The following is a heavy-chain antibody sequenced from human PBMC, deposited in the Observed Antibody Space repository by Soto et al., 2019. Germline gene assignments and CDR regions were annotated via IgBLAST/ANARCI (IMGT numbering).Heavy chain of an antibody. Sequence: QVQLVQSGAEVKKPGSSVKVSCKASGGTFSSYVFTWVRQAPGQGLEWMGGIIPIFGTGKYEQKFQGRVTMPADKSTSTAYMELSSLSSEDTTVYYCAREIPDPRHLDSWGQGALVTVSS. J-gene: IGHJ4*02. CDR2: IIPIFGTG. CDR3: AREIPDPRHLDS. CDR1: GGTFSSYV. V-gene: IGHV1-69*06. D-gene: IGHD2-21*01.